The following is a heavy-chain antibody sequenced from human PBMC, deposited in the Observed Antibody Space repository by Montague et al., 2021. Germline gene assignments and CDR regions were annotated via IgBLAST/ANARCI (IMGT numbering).Heavy chain of an antibody. J-gene: IGHJ6*03. V-gene: IGHV4-38-2*02. Sequence: SETLSLTCTVYRSLFNSDYYWGWIRQPPGKGLEWMGSVPYGGRTXYNPSLKSRVTISVDTSNNHFPLKLSSVTAADTAMYYCARERDRYYYMDIWGKGTTITVSS. CDR1: RSLFNSDYY. CDR3: ARERDRYYYMDI. CDR2: VPYGGRT.